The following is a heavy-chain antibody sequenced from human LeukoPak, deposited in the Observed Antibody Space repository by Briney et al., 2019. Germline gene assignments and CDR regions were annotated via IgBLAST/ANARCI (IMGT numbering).Heavy chain of an antibody. Sequence: PGRSLRLSCAASGFTFSSYSMNWVRQAPGKGLEWVSYISSSSSTIYYADSVKGRFTISRDNAKNSLYLQMNSLRAEDTAVYYCARAGSYCSSTSCYEGYFDYWGQGTLVTVSS. J-gene: IGHJ4*02. D-gene: IGHD2-2*01. CDR2: ISSSSSTI. V-gene: IGHV3-48*04. CDR1: GFTFSSYS. CDR3: ARAGSYCSSTSCYEGYFDY.